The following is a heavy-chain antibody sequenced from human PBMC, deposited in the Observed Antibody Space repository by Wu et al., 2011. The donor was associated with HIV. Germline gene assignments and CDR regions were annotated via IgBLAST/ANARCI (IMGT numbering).Heavy chain of an antibody. CDR3: ARVSFYGDY. CDR1: YTFTGNY. CDR2: INANSGGT. D-gene: IGHD3-16*02. Sequence: YTFTGNYMHWVRQAPGQGLEWMGWINANSGGTKYAQKFQGRVTMTTDTSTSTAYMELRSLRSDDTAVYFCARVSFYGDYWGQGTLVTVSS. J-gene: IGHJ4*02. V-gene: IGHV1-2*02.